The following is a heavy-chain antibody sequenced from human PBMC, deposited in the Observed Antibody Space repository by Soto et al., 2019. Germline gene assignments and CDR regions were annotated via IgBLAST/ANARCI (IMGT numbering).Heavy chain of an antibody. D-gene: IGHD1-26*01. V-gene: IGHV3-23*01. CDR3: AKNQGVELVPLATVDWFDP. Sequence: WVRQAPGKGLEWISSISGSGFKKYYADSVKGRFTISRDNSKSTVYLELNNLSAEDTAVYHCAKNQGVELVPLATVDWFDPWGQGSVVTVSS. CDR2: ISGSGFKK. J-gene: IGHJ5*02.